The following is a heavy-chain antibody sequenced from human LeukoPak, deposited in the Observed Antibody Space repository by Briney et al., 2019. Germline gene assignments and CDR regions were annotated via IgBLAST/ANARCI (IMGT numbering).Heavy chain of an antibody. CDR2: ILYDGSNK. D-gene: IGHD6-13*01. J-gene: IGHJ5*02. CDR1: GFTFSSYA. CDR3: ARGSKYTSSWSRNKWFDP. V-gene: IGHV3-30*04. Sequence: GGSLRLSCAASGFTFSSYAMHWVRQAPGKGLEWVAVILYDGSNKYYADSVKGRFTISRDNSKNTLYLQMNSLRAEDTAVYYCARGSKYTSSWSRNKWFDPWGQGTLVTVSS.